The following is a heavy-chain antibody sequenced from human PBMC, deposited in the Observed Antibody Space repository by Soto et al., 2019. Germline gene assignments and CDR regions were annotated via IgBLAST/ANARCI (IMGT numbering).Heavy chain of an antibody. CDR2: IFHDGTA. J-gene: IGHJ4*02. V-gene: IGHV4-4*02. CDR3: ARLVYDTRLNYMYFGF. Sequence: PSETLSLTYAVSGVSISSGNWWTWVRQTPQRGLEYIGEIFHDGTANYYPSFERRVAISVDTSKNQFSLKLTSVTAADTAIYFCARLVYDTRLNYMYFGFWGQGALVTVSS. CDR1: GVSISSGNW. D-gene: IGHD2-8*01.